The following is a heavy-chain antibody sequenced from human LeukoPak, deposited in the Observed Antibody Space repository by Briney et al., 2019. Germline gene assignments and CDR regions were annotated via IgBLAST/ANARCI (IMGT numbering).Heavy chain of an antibody. V-gene: IGHV4-38-2*01. Sequence: PSETLSLXCAVSGYSISSGYYWGWIRQPPGKGLEWIGSIYHSGSTYYNPSLKSRVTISVDTSKNQFSLKLSSVTAADTAVYYCARPIYSGYDSVYYMDVWGKGTTVTVSS. J-gene: IGHJ6*03. CDR1: GYSISSGYY. D-gene: IGHD5-12*01. CDR2: IYHSGST. CDR3: ARPIYSGYDSVYYMDV.